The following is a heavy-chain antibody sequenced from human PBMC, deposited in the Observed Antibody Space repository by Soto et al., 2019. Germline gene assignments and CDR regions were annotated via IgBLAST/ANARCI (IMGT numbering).Heavy chain of an antibody. CDR3: AKAVVPAAFYYYGMDV. D-gene: IGHD2-2*01. CDR2: IKQDGSEK. CDR1: GFTFSSYW. V-gene: IGHV3-7*03. Sequence: EVQLVESGGGLVQPGGSLRLSCAASGFTFSSYWMSWVRQAPGKGLEWVANIKQDGSEKYYVDSVKGRFTISRDNAKNSLYLQMNSLRAEDTALYYCAKAVVPAAFYYYGMDVWGQGTTVTVSS. J-gene: IGHJ6*02.